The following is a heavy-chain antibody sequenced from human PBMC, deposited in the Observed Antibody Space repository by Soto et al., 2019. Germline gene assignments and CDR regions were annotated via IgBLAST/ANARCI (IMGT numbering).Heavy chain of an antibody. CDR2: IYYRGST. CDR3: ARDGFGEMATNDAFDI. CDR1: GGSVSSGSYY. Sequence: SETLSLTCTVSGGSVSSGSYYWSWIRQPPGKGLEWIGYIYYRGSTNYNPSLKSRVTISVDTSKNQFSLKLSSVTAADTAVYYCARDGFGEMATNDAFDIWGQGTMVTVSS. J-gene: IGHJ3*02. V-gene: IGHV4-61*01. D-gene: IGHD3-10*01.